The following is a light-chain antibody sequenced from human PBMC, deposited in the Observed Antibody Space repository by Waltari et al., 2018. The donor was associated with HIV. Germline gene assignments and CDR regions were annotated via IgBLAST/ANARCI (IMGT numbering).Light chain of an antibody. Sequence: DLVLTQSPDSMAVSLRERATVNCTSSQTVLYSSDNRDYLAWYQVRPGQPPQLLIYWASTRQSGVPDRFSGSGSGTHFTLTISGLQAEDVAIYYCQQYYTTPQSFGQGTRLEI. CDR2: WAS. V-gene: IGKV4-1*01. CDR1: QTVLYSSDNRDY. J-gene: IGKJ2*03. CDR3: QQYYTTPQS.